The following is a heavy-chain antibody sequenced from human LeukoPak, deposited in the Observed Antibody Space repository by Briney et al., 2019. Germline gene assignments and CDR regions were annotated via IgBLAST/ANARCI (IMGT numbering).Heavy chain of an antibody. J-gene: IGHJ3*02. V-gene: IGHV4-31*03. CDR3: ARDIPRDGYNIGDAFDI. D-gene: IGHD5-24*01. CDR2: TYYSGST. Sequence: SGTLSLTCTVSGGSISSGGYYWSWIRQHPGKGLEWIGYTYYSGSTYYNPSLKSRVTISVDTSKNQFSLKLSSVTAADTAVYYCARDIPRDGYNIGDAFDIWGQGTMVTVPS. CDR1: GGSISSGGYY.